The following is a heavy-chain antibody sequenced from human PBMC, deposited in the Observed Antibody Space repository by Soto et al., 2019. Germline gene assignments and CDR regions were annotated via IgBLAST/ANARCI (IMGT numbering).Heavy chain of an antibody. CDR2: ISAYNGNT. CDR3: ARDYSNYGQFYYYYGMDV. V-gene: IGHV1-18*01. J-gene: IGHJ6*02. D-gene: IGHD4-4*01. CDR1: GYTFTSYG. Sequence: ASVKVSCKASGYTFTSYGISWVRQAPGQGLEWMGWISAYNGNTNYAQKLQGRVTMTTETSTSTAYMELRSLRSDDTAVYYCARDYSNYGQFYYYYGMDVWGQGTTVTVSS.